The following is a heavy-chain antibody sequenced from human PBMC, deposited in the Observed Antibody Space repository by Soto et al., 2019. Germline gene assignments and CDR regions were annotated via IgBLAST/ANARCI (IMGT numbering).Heavy chain of an antibody. CDR3: ATCTNGVCVVDY. J-gene: IGHJ4*02. CDR1: GYTFTSYD. CDR2: MNPNSGNT. D-gene: IGHD2-8*01. Sequence: ASVKVSCKASGYTFTSYDINWVRQATGQGLEWMGWMNPNSGNTGYAQKFQGRVTMTRNTSISTAYMELSSLRSEDTAVYYCATCTNGVCVVDYWGQGTLVTVSS. V-gene: IGHV1-8*01.